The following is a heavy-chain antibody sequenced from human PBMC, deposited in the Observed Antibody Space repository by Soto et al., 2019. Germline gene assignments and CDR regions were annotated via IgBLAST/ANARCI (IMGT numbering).Heavy chain of an antibody. CDR1: GYTLTELS. CDR3: ATSSITMIVVVTQGSFDY. D-gene: IGHD3-22*01. J-gene: IGHJ4*02. Sequence: ASVKVSCKVSGYTLTELSMHWVRQAPGKGLEWMGGFDPEDGETIYAQKFQGRVTMTEDTSTDTAYMELSSLRSEDTAVYYCATSSITMIVVVTQGSFDYWGQGNLVTVSS. V-gene: IGHV1-24*01. CDR2: FDPEDGET.